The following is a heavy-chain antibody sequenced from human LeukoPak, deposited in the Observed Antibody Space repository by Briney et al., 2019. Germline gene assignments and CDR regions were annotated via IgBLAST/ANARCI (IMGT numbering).Heavy chain of an antibody. CDR1: GYTFTGYY. J-gene: IGHJ5*02. CDR2: INPNSGGT. D-gene: IGHD3-3*01. Sequence: GASVKVSCKASGYTFTGYYMHWVRQAPGQGLEWMGWINPNSGGTNYAQKFQGRVTMTRDTSISTAYMELSRLRSDDTAVYYCARVEWLGGVRWFDPWGQGTLVTVSS. V-gene: IGHV1-2*02. CDR3: ARVEWLGGVRWFDP.